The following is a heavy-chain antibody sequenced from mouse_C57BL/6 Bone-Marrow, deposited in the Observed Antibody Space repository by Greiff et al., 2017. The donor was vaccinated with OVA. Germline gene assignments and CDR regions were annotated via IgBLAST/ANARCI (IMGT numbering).Heavy chain of an antibody. V-gene: IGHV1-39*01. D-gene: IGHD1-1*01. CDR2: INPNYGTT. Sequence: VQLQQSGPELVKPGASVKISCKASGYSFTDYNMNWVKQSNGKSLEWIGVINPNYGTTSYNQKFKGKATLTVYQSSSTSYMQLNSLTSDDSAVYYCAMTTVGAHFDYWGQGTTLTVSS. CDR3: AMTTVGAHFDY. J-gene: IGHJ2*01. CDR1: GYSFTDYN.